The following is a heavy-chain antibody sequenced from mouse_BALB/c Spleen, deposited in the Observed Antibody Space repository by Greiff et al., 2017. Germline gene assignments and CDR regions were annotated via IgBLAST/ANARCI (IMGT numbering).Heavy chain of an antibody. Sequence: EVKVEESGGGLVQPGGSMKLSCVASGFTFSNYWMNWVRQSPEKGLEWVAEIRLKSNNYATHYAESVKGRFTISRDDSKSSVYLQMNNLRAEDTGIYYCTRTTVPYYYAMDYWGQGTSVTVSS. CDR1: GFTFSNYW. D-gene: IGHD1-1*01. CDR3: TRTTVPYYYAMDY. J-gene: IGHJ4*01. V-gene: IGHV6-6*02. CDR2: IRLKSNNYAT.